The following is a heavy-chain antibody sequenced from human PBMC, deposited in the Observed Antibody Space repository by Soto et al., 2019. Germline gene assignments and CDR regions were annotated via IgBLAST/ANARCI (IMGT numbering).Heavy chain of an antibody. CDR3: ARESVDLTSNFDY. CDR2: IYPGDSDT. Sequence: GESLKISCQGSGYSFTNYWIGWVRQMPGKGLEWMGIIYPGDSDTRYSPSFQGQVTISADKSISTAYLQWSSLRAEDTAVYYCARESVDLTSNFDYWGQGTLVTVSS. J-gene: IGHJ4*02. V-gene: IGHV5-51*01. CDR1: GYSFTNYW. D-gene: IGHD5-12*01.